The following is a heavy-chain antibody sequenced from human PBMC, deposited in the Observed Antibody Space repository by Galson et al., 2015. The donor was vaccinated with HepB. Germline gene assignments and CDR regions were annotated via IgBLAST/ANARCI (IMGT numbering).Heavy chain of an antibody. D-gene: IGHD6-13*01. CDR1: GYTFTSYD. CDR2: MNPNSGNT. V-gene: IGHV1-8*01. Sequence: SVKVSCKASGYTFTSYDINWVRQATGQGLEWMGWMNPNSGNTGYAQKFQGRVTMTRNTSISTAYMELSSLRSEDTAVYYCARDRGSYSSSWYLLFGYYMDVWGKGTTVTVSS. J-gene: IGHJ6*03. CDR3: ARDRGSYSSSWYLLFGYYMDV.